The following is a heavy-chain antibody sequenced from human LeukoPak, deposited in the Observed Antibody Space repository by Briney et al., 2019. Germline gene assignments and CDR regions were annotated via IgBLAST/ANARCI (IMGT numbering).Heavy chain of an antibody. CDR3: GRAPRPVAWNWFDP. CDR2: IRSKSYGGTA. V-gene: IGHV3-49*03. Sequence: PGRSLRLSCRTSGFTFGDYALSGFRQAPGKGLEGGGFIRSKSYGGTAEYAASVKDRFTISRDDSTRIAYLQMRSLDTEDTGVYYCGRAPRPVAWNWFDPWGQGTLVTVSS. CDR1: GFTFGDYA. J-gene: IGHJ5*02. D-gene: IGHD2-15*01.